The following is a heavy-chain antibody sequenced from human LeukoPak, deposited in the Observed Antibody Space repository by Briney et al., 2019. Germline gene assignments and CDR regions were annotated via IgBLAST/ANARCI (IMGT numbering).Heavy chain of an antibody. V-gene: IGHV3-7*01. CDR3: ATDSYVSGSYYRLFY. CDR2: IKQDGSEK. J-gene: IGHJ4*02. Sequence: PGGSLRLSCAASGFTFSSYWMSWVRQAPGKGLEWVANIKQDGSEKYYVDSVKGRFTISRDNAKNSLYLQMNSLRAEDTAMYYCATDSYVSGSYYRLFYWGQGTLVTVSS. D-gene: IGHD3-10*01. CDR1: GFTFSSYW.